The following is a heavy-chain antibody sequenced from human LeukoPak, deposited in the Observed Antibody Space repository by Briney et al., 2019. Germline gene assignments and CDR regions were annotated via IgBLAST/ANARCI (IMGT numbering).Heavy chain of an antibody. J-gene: IGHJ4*02. D-gene: IGHD6-6*01. V-gene: IGHV3-23*03. Sequence: PGGSLRLSCAASGLTFSSFAMNWVRQAPGKGLEWVSVIYSGGSTFYADPVKGRFTISRDNSKNTLHLQMNSLRVEDTAIYYCARGTIARLGPFDCWGQGTLVIVSS. CDR3: ARGTIARLGPFDC. CDR1: GLTFSSFA. CDR2: IYSGGST.